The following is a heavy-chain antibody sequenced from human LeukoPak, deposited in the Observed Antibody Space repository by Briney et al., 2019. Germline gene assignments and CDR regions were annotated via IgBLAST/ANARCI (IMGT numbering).Heavy chain of an antibody. CDR2: ISHDGSNK. CDR3: AKDEGGPTVSDY. D-gene: IGHD4-11*01. V-gene: IGHV3-30*18. CDR1: GFTFSSYG. J-gene: IGHJ4*02. Sequence: PGRSLRLSCAASGFTFSSYGMHWVRQAPGKGLEWVVVISHDGSNKNYADSVKGRFTISRDNSKNTLYLQMNSLRTEDTALYYCAKDEGGPTVSDYWGQGTLVTVSS.